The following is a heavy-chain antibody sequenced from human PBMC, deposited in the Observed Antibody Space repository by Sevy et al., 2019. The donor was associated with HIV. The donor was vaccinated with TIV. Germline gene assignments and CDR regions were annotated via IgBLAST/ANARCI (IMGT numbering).Heavy chain of an antibody. V-gene: IGHV3-30-3*01. CDR1: GFTFGSYA. D-gene: IGHD6-19*01. Sequence: GGSLRLSCAASGFTFGSYAMHWVRQAPGKGLEWVAVISYDGSNKYYADSVKGRFTISRDNSKNTLYLQMNSLRAEDTAVYYCARDVGATTKSQWLTEYYFDYWGQGTLVTVSS. CDR2: ISYDGSNK. J-gene: IGHJ4*02. CDR3: ARDVGATTKSQWLTEYYFDY.